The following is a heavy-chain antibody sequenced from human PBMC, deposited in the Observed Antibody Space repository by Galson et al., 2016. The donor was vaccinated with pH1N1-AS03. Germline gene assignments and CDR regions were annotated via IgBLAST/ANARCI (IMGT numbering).Heavy chain of an antibody. Sequence: SLRLSCAASGFTFSSYIMTWVRQAPGKGLEWVSFIRNSGSHISYGDSVKGRFTVSRDNAKSSLYLQMNSLRAEDTAVYYCARGNYYDVDLREYYFDYWGQGTLVTVSS. CDR1: GFTFSSYI. CDR2: IRNSGSHI. D-gene: IGHD3-22*01. CDR3: ARGNYYDVDLREYYFDY. V-gene: IGHV3-21*01. J-gene: IGHJ4*02.